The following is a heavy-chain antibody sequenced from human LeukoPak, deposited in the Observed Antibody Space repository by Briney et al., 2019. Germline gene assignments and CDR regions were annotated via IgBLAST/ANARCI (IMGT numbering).Heavy chain of an antibody. D-gene: IGHD2-15*01. CDR2: VSDDGDST. CDR1: GFTFSSYA. Sequence: PGGSLTLSCAASGFTFSSYAMSWVRQAPGQGLECVSAVSDDGDSTYYDDSVKGRFTISRDNAKKTLYVQMNSLRAEDTAVYYCARALVAGVTLNALDIWGQGTMVTVSS. V-gene: IGHV3-23*01. CDR3: ARALVAGVTLNALDI. J-gene: IGHJ3*02.